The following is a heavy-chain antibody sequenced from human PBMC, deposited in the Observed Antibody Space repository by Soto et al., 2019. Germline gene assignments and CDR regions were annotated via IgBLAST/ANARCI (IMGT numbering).Heavy chain of an antibody. V-gene: IGHV1-18*01. CDR2: ISAYNGNT. J-gene: IGHJ6*02. CDR1: GYTFTSYA. Sequence: QVQLVQSGAEVKKPGASVKVSCKASGYTFTSYAISWVRQAPGQGLEWMGWISAYNGNTHYAQKLQXXXTXXTDTSTSTAYMELRSLRSDDTAVYYCARDEPPGDVWGQGTTVTVSS. CDR3: ARDEPPGDV.